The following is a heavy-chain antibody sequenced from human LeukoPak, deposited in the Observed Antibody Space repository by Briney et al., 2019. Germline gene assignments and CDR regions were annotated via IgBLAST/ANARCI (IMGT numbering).Heavy chain of an antibody. CDR3: ARGLGLYYFDY. CDR1: GYPISSGYY. Sequence: SETLSLTCTVSGYPISSGYYWGWIRQPPGKGLEWTGSIDHSGSTHYNPSLKSRITISVDTSKNQFSLKLSSVTAADTAVYYCARGLGLYYFDYWGQGTLVTVSS. V-gene: IGHV4-38-2*02. D-gene: IGHD6-6*01. CDR2: IDHSGST. J-gene: IGHJ4*02.